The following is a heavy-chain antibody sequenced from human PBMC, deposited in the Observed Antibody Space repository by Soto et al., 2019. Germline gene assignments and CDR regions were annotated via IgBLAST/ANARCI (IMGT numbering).Heavy chain of an antibody. D-gene: IGHD2-15*01. V-gene: IGHV1-69*13. J-gene: IGHJ4*02. CDR1: GGAANKYI. CDR3: ARVVSCSWQIWYYFSY. Sequence: SSVKVSCKASGGAANKYIVNWVRPAPGQGHEWMGGIMPMFNTATYAQNLQGRLTITADESTSTVYMELSSLRSEDTAVYYFARVVSCSWQIWYYFSYWGQGSLVTGSA. CDR2: IMPMFNTA.